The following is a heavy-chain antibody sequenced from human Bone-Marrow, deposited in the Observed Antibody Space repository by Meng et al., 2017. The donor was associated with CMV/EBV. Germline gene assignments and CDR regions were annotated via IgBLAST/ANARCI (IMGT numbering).Heavy chain of an antibody. Sequence: ASVKVSCKASGYTFTSYGISWVRQAPGQGLEWMGWISAYNGNTNYAQKLQGRVTMTTDTSTSTAYMELRSLRSDDTAMYYCARGGYYYGSGSYHSLFDYWGQGTLVTVSS. CDR3: ARGGYYYGSGSYHSLFDY. D-gene: IGHD3-10*01. CDR1: GYTFTSYG. CDR2: ISAYNGNT. J-gene: IGHJ4*02. V-gene: IGHV1-18*01.